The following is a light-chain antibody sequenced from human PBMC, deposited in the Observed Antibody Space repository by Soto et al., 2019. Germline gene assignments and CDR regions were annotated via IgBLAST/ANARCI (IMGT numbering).Light chain of an antibody. CDR2: DAS. CDR1: QDIDTY. CDR3: QQYDKLPFT. Sequence: DVPMTQSPSSLSASVGDRVTITCQASQDIDTYFNWYQQKPGQAPKLLISDASNLETGVPSRFSGSGSGTDFTFTISSLQPEDIATYYCQQYDKLPFTFGQGTKLEIK. J-gene: IGKJ2*01. V-gene: IGKV1-33*01.